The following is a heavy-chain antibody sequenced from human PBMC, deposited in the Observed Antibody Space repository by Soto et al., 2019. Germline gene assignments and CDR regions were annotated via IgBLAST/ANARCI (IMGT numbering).Heavy chain of an antibody. CDR1: GFTFSSYG. J-gene: IGHJ4*02. CDR2: ISYDGSNK. CDR3: AKKVQRSWYPLFDY. Sequence: GGSLRLSCAASGFTFSSYGMHWVRQAPGKGLEWVAVISYDGSNKYYADSVKGRFTISRDNSKNTLYLQMNSLRAEDTAVYYCAKKVQRSWYPLFDYWGQGTLVTVS. D-gene: IGHD6-13*01. V-gene: IGHV3-30*18.